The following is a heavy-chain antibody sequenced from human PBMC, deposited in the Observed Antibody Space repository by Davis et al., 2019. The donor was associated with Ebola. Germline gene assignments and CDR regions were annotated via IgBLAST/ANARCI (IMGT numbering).Heavy chain of an antibody. CDR3: EGGPYCSGDSCYDY. CDR2: IQKDGRDK. D-gene: IGHD2-15*01. CDR1: GFTFSAYW. Sequence: GGSLRLSCAASGFTFSAYWMAWVRQPPGRGLEWVANIQKDGRDKYFADSVRGRFTISRDNAKNTLYLQMNSLRAEDTAVYYCEGGPYCSGDSCYDYWGQGTLVTVSS. V-gene: IGHV3-7*04. J-gene: IGHJ4*02.